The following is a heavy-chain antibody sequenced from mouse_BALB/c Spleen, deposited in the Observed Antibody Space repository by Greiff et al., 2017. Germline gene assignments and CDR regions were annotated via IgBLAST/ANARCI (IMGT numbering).Heavy chain of an antibody. CDR3: ARSYYRYDWYFDV. V-gene: IGHV1S137*01. D-gene: IGHD2-14*01. CDR2: ISTYYGDA. Sequence: QVQLQQSGAELVRPGVSVKISCKGSGYTFTDYAMHWVKQSHAKSLEWIGIISTYYGDASYNQKFKGKATMTVDKSSSTAYMELARLTSEDSAIYYCARSYYRYDWYFDVWGAGTTVTVSS. CDR1: GYTFTDYA. J-gene: IGHJ1*01.